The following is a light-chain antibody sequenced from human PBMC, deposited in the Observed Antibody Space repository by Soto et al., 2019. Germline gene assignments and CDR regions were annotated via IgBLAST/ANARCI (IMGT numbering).Light chain of an antibody. J-gene: IGLJ3*02. V-gene: IGLV1-47*01. CDR2: RNN. CDR1: SSNIGSNY. Sequence: QSVLTQPPSASGTPGQRVTISCSGSSSNIGSNYVYWYQQLPGTAPKLLIYRNNQRPSGVPDRFSGSKSGTSASLAISGLRSEDEADSYCAAWDDRLSAWVFGGGTKLTVL. CDR3: AAWDDRLSAWV.